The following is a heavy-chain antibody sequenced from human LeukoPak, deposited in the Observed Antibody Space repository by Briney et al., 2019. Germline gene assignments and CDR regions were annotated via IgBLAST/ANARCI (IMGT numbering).Heavy chain of an antibody. CDR2: INHSGST. D-gene: IGHD2-2*01. Sequence: SETLSLTCAVYGGSFSGYYWSWIRQPPGKGLEWIGEINHSGSTNYNPSLKSRVTISVDTSKNQFSLKLSSVAAADTAVYYCARPGPTPIVVVPAAIRNWYFDLWGRGTLVTVSS. J-gene: IGHJ2*01. V-gene: IGHV4-34*01. CDR1: GGSFSGYY. CDR3: ARPGPTPIVVVPAAIRNWYFDL.